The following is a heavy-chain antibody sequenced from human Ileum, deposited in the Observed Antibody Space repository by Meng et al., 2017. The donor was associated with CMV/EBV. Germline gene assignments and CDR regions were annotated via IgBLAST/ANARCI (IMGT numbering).Heavy chain of an antibody. J-gene: IGHJ4*02. D-gene: IGHD1-26*01. CDR3: AKGPGAGPFDY. CDR1: GFTFSTYA. CDR2: ISWNSGSI. V-gene: IGHV3-9*01. Sequence: GGSLRLSCAASGFTFSTYAMSWVRQAPGKGLEWISGISWNSGSIGYADSVKGRFTISRDNAKNSLYLQMNSLRAEDTALYYCAKGPGAGPFDYWGQGTLVTVSS.